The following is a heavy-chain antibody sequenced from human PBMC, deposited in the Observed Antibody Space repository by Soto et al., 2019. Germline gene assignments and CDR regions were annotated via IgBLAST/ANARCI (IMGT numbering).Heavy chain of an antibody. CDR3: ASVPVLTRALISSSWRFDC. Sequence: SETLSLTCAVYGGSFSGYYWSWIRQPPGKGLEWIGEINHSGSTNYNPSLKTRVTISVDTSKNQFSLKLSSVTAADTAVYFCASVPVLTRALISSSWRFDCWGQGTLVTVSS. J-gene: IGHJ4*02. CDR1: GGSFSGYY. CDR2: INHSGST. V-gene: IGHV4-34*01. D-gene: IGHD6-13*01.